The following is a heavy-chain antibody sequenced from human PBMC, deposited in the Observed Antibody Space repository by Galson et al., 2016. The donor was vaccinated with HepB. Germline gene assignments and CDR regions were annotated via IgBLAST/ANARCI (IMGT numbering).Heavy chain of an antibody. V-gene: IGHV3-30*04. CDR2: ISYHGSNK. D-gene: IGHD3-10*01. J-gene: IGHJ4*02. CDR1: GFSFSSSA. Sequence: SLRLSCAASGFSFSSSAMHWVRQAPGKGLEWVAVISYHGSNKYYVDSVKGRFTISRDNSKNTLYLQMNSLRVEDTAMYYCARDGDYYGSGRYGAATYWGQGTPVTVSS. CDR3: ARDGDYYGSGRYGAATY.